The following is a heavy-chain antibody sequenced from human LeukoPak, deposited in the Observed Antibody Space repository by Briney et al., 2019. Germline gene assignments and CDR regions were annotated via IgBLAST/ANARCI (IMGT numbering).Heavy chain of an antibody. V-gene: IGHV3-74*01. J-gene: IGHJ6*03. CDR1: GFTFSSYW. CDR3: AIEEVFGVVTKSTYYYYFMDV. D-gene: IGHD3-3*01. CDR2: INSDGSST. Sequence: GGSLRLSCAASGFTFSSYWMHWVRHAPGKGLVWVSRINSDGSSTSYADSVKGGFTISRDHAKNTLYLQMNSLRAEYTAVYYCAIEEVFGVVTKSTYYYYFMDVWGKGTTVTVSS.